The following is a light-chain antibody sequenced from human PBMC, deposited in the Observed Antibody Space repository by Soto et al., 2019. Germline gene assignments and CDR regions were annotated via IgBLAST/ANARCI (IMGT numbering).Light chain of an antibody. V-gene: IGLV2-14*01. CDR3: NSYTSGSTYV. Sequence: QSALTQPASVSGSPGQSITISCTGTSSDVGGYNYVSWYQQHPGKAPTLMIYEVNNRPSGVSNRFSGSKSGNTASLTISGLQAEDEAHYYCNSYTSGSTYVFGTGTKLTVL. CDR1: SSDVGGYNY. CDR2: EVN. J-gene: IGLJ1*01.